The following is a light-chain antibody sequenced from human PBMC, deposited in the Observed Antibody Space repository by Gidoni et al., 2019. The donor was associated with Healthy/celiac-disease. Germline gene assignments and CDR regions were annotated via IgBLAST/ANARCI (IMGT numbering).Light chain of an antibody. V-gene: IGKV3-15*01. CDR1: QSVSSN. Sequence: EIVMTQSPATLSVSPGERATLSCRASQSVSSNLAWYQQKPGQAPRLLIYGASTRATGIPARFSGSGSGTEFTLTISRLQSEDFAVYYCQQYNNWPVFGQGTKVEIK. J-gene: IGKJ1*01. CDR3: QQYNNWPV. CDR2: GAS.